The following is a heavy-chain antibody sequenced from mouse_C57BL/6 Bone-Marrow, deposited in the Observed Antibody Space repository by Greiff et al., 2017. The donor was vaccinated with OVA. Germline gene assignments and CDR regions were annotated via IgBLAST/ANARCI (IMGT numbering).Heavy chain of an antibody. Sequence: EVKLQESGPGMVKPSQSLSLTCTVTGYSITSGYDWHWIRHFPGNQLEWMGYISYSGSTNYNPSLKSRISITHDTSKNHFFLKLNSVTTEDTATYYCAREPRLRRDWYFDVWGTGTTVTVSS. V-gene: IGHV3-1*01. CDR3: AREPRLRRDWYFDV. J-gene: IGHJ1*03. CDR2: ISYSGST. CDR1: GYSITSGYD.